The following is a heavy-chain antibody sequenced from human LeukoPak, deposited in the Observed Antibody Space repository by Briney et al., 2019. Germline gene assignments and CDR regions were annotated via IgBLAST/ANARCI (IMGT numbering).Heavy chain of an antibody. V-gene: IGHV1-18*01. CDR2: ISAYNGNT. D-gene: IGHD4-17*01. CDR1: GYTFTSYD. Sequence: ASVKVSCKASGYTFTSYDINWVRQAPGQGLEWMGWISAYNGNTNYAQKLQGRVTMTTDTSTSTAYMELRSLRSDDTAVYYCARVSYGDYPGYWGQGTLVTVSS. CDR3: ARVSYGDYPGY. J-gene: IGHJ4*02.